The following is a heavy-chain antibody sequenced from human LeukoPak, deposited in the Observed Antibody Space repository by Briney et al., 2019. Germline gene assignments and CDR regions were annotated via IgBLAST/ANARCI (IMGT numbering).Heavy chain of an antibody. CDR2: ISYDGSNK. CDR1: GSTFSSYG. D-gene: IGHD6-19*01. J-gene: IGHJ4*02. V-gene: IGHV3-30*03. CDR3: ARDNNGWAWDY. Sequence: HPGGSLRLSCAASGSTFSSYGMHWVRQAPGKGLEWVAVISYDGSNKYNADSVRGRFTISRDNSKNTLYLQMNSLRTEDTAVYYCARDNNGWAWDYWGQGTLVTVPS.